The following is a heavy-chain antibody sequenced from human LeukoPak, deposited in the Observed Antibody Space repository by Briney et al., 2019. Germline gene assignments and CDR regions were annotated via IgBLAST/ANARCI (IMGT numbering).Heavy chain of an antibody. CDR2: ISGSGGST. J-gene: IGHJ3*02. CDR3: AKLPTLSSTRDAFDI. D-gene: IGHD2-2*01. CDR1: GFTFSSYA. V-gene: IGHV3-23*01. Sequence: GGSLRLSCAASGFTFSSYAMSWVRQAPGKGLEWVLSISGSGGSTYYADSVKGRFTISRDNSKNTLYLQMNSLRAEDTAVYYCAKLPTLSSTRDAFDIWGQGTMVTVSS.